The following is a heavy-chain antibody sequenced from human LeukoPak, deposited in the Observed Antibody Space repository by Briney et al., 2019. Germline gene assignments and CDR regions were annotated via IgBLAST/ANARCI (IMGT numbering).Heavy chain of an antibody. Sequence: GGSLRLSCAASGFTFSSYWMSWVRQAPGKGLEWVANIKQDGSEKYYVDSVKGRFTISRDNAKNSLYLQMNSLRAEDTAVYYCARAAYDFQGAFDIWGQGTMVTVSS. V-gene: IGHV3-7*01. J-gene: IGHJ3*02. CDR3: ARAAYDFQGAFDI. CDR2: IKQDGSEK. CDR1: GFTFSSYW. D-gene: IGHD3-3*01.